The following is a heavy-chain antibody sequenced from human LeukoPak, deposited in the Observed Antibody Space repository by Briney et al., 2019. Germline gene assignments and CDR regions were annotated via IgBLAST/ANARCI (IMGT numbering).Heavy chain of an antibody. CDR2: ISYSGST. CDR3: ARVLSDAFHL. D-gene: IGHD2/OR15-2a*01. V-gene: IGHV4-59*01. Sequence: SETLSLTCPVSGGSISRYYWSWIRQPPGKGLEWIGYISYSGSTNYNPSLKSRVTISVDTSKNQFSLKLSSVTAADTAVYYCARVLSDAFHLWGQGTMVTVSS. CDR1: GGSISRYY. J-gene: IGHJ3*01.